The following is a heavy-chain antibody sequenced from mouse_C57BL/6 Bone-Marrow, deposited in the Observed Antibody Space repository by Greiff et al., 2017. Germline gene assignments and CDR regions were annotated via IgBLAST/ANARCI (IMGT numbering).Heavy chain of an antibody. V-gene: IGHV1-85*01. CDR3: ARAYGSNYWYFDV. CDR1: GYTFTSYD. J-gene: IGHJ1*03. CDR2: IYPRDGST. Sequence: VQLQQSGPELVKPGASVKLSCKASGYTFTSYDINWVKQRPGQGLEWIGWIYPRDGSTKYNEKFKGKATLTVDTSSSTAYMKLHSLTSEDSAVYFSARAYGSNYWYFDVWGTGTTVTVSS. D-gene: IGHD1-1*01.